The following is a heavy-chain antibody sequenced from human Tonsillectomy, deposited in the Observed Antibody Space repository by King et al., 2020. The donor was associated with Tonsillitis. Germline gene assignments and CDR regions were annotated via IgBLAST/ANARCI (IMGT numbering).Heavy chain of an antibody. CDR1: GYSFTTYF. J-gene: IGHJ3*02. CDR3: AREDSHNTWYPFFRAFDI. Sequence: VQLVESGAEVKKPGESLRISCQGSGYSFTTYFISWVRQMPGKGLEWMGRIDPTDSYTDYSPSFQGHVTISVDKSISTAYLQWSSLKASDTAIFYCAREDSHNTWYPFFRAFDIWGQGTVVTVSS. V-gene: IGHV5-10-1*03. CDR2: IDPTDSYT. D-gene: IGHD6-13*01.